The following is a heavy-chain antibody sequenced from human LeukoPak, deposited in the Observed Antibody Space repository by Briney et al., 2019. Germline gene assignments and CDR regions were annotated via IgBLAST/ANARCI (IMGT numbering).Heavy chain of an antibody. Sequence: GGSLRLSCAASGFTFSSYWMHWVRQAPGKGLVWVSRINSDGSSTSYADSVKGRFTISRDNAKNTLYLQMNSLRAEDTAVYYCARASVRYGSGSYCDYWGQGTLVTVSS. CDR2: INSDGSST. J-gene: IGHJ4*02. D-gene: IGHD3-10*01. CDR3: ARASVRYGSGSYCDY. V-gene: IGHV3-74*01. CDR1: GFTFSSYW.